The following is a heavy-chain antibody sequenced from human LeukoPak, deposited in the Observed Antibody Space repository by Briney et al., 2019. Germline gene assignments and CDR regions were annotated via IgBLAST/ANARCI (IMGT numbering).Heavy chain of an antibody. D-gene: IGHD5-12*01. Sequence: PSQALSLTCAVSGGSISSGGYSWSWIRQPPGKGLEWIGYIYHSGSTYYNPSLKSRVTISVDRSKNQFSLKLSSVTAVDTAVYYCARAYSGYTYYFDYWGQGTLVTVSS. J-gene: IGHJ4*02. CDR3: ARAYSGYTYYFDY. CDR1: GGSISSGGYS. V-gene: IGHV4-30-2*01. CDR2: IYHSGST.